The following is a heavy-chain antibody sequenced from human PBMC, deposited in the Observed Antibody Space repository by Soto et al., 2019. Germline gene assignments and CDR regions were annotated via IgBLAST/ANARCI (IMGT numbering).Heavy chain of an antibody. CDR1: GGSFSGYY. D-gene: IGHD6-6*01. CDR3: ARDAARPYYYMDV. CDR2: INYSGST. V-gene: IGHV4-34*01. Sequence: PSETLSLTCAVYGGSFSGYYWNWIRQPPGKGLEWIGYINYSGSTNYNPSLKSRVTISVDTSKNQFSLKLSSVTAADTAVYYCARDAARPYYYMDVWGKGTTVTVSS. J-gene: IGHJ6*03.